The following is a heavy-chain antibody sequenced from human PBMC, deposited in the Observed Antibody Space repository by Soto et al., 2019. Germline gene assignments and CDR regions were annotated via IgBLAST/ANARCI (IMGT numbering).Heavy chain of an antibody. CDR3: ARLTRGVYDLDRLWEKFDY. CDR2: IYWDDDK. V-gene: IGHV2-5*02. Sequence: QITVKESGLTLVKPTQTLTLTCTFSGFSLSTNGMGVGWIRQSPGKALEWLALIYWDDDKRYSPSLRSRLTITKATSKIQLDLTMTNMDPVDTATYYCARLTRGVYDLDRLWEKFDYWGQGTLVTVSS. D-gene: IGHD5-12*01. CDR1: GFSLSTNGMG. J-gene: IGHJ4*02.